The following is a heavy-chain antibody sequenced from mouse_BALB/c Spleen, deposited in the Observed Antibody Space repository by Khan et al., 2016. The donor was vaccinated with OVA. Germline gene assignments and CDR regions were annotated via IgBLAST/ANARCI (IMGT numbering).Heavy chain of an antibody. CDR2: ISSSGST. Sequence: EVQLVESGPGLVKPSQSLSLTCTVTGYSITSDYAWNWIRQFPGSKLEWMGYISSSGSTNYNPALKSRISIPRDTSKNQFFLQLNSVTTEDTATYYCARDGSRYNYAMDYWGQGTSVTVSS. J-gene: IGHJ4*01. CDR1: GYSITSDYA. D-gene: IGHD2-3*01. V-gene: IGHV3-2*02. CDR3: ARDGSRYNYAMDY.